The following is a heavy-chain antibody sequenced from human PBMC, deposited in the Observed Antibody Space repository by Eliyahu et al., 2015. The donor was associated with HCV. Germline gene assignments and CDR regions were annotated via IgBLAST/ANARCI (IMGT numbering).Heavy chain of an antibody. CDR2: INNDGSIR. V-gene: IGHV3-74*01. Sequence: EVQLVESGGGLVQPGGSLRLSCAASGFTFSTFYMHWVRQAPGQGLEWVSNINNDGSIRNYADSVKGRFTVSRDNAKNTVYLQMNSLRADDTAVYYCARLKVTTEGVNYWGQGTLVTVSS. CDR1: GFTFSTFY. CDR3: ARLKVTTEGVNY. J-gene: IGHJ4*02. D-gene: IGHD2-21*02.